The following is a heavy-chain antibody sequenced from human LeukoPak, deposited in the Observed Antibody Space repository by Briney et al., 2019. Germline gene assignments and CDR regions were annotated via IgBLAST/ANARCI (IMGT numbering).Heavy chain of an antibody. J-gene: IGHJ6*02. V-gene: IGHV7-4-1*02. CDR1: GYTFTTYA. D-gene: IGHD5-12*01. Sequence: GASVKVSCKASGYTFTTYAMNWVRQAPGQGLEWMGWINTDTGNPTYVQAFTGRFVFSLDTSVSTAYLQINSLKAEDTAIYYCARDVGATLYGMDVWGQGTTVTVSS. CDR3: ARDVGATLYGMDV. CDR2: INTDTGNP.